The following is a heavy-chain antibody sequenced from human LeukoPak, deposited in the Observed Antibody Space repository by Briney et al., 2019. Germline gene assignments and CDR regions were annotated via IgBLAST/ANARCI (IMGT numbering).Heavy chain of an antibody. CDR2: ISWNSGSI. CDR1: GFTFDDYA. Sequence: GRSLRLSCAASGFTFDDYAMHWVRQAPGKGLEWVSGISWNSGSIGYADSVKGRFTISRDNARNSLYLQMNSLRAEDTAVYYCARDNYYGSGSYVPGGDNWFDPWGQGTLVTVSS. V-gene: IGHV3-9*01. CDR3: ARDNYYGSGSYVPGGDNWFDP. D-gene: IGHD3-10*01. J-gene: IGHJ5*02.